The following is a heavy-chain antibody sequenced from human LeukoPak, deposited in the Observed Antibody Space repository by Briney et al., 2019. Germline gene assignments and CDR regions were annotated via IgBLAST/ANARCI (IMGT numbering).Heavy chain of an antibody. CDR1: GFTFSSYA. V-gene: IGHV3-30-3*01. Sequence: PGGSLRLSCAASGFTFSSYAMHWVRQAPGKGLEWVAVISYDGSNKYYADSVKGRFTISRDNSKNTLYLQMNSLRAEDTAVYYCARDPGRDPQYYFDYWGQGTLVTVSS. CDR3: ARDPGRDPQYYFDY. J-gene: IGHJ4*02. CDR2: ISYDGSNK.